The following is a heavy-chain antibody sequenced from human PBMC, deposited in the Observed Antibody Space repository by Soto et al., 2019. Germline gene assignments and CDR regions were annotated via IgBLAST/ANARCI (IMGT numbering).Heavy chain of an antibody. D-gene: IGHD1-1*01. CDR1: GVTFSSYS. CDR2: ISSSSSTI. Sequence: PGGSLRLSCAASGVTFSSYSMNWVRQAPGKGLEWVSYISSSSSTIYYADSVKGRFTISRDNAKNSLYLQMNSLRAEDTAVYYCARAGVGNWNDPALDYWGQGTLVTVSS. J-gene: IGHJ4*02. V-gene: IGHV3-48*01. CDR3: ARAGVGNWNDPALDY.